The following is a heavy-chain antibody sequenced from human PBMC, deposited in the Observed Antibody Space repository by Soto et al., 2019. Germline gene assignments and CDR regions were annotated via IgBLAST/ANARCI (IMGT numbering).Heavy chain of an antibody. J-gene: IGHJ6*02. Sequence: PGEPLKISCKGSGYSFTSYWISWVRQMPGKGLEWMGRIDPSDSYTNYSPSFQGHVTISADKSISTAYLQWSSLKASDTAMYYCARHPLGSQVVPGGDVWGQGTTVTVS. D-gene: IGHD2-2*01. CDR2: IDPSDSYT. CDR3: ARHPLGSQVVPGGDV. CDR1: GYSFTSYW. V-gene: IGHV5-10-1*01.